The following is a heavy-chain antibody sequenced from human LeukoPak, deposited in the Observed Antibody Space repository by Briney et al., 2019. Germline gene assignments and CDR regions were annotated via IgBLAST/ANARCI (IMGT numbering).Heavy chain of an antibody. Sequence: GASVKVSCKASGYTFTNYYLHWVRQAPGQGLEWMGWINPNSGGTNYAQTFQGRVTMTMDTSITTAYLELSRLRSDDTAVYYCARIGYNHYFDYWGQGTLVTVSS. CDR3: ARIGYNHYFDY. J-gene: IGHJ4*02. CDR1: GYTFTNYY. V-gene: IGHV1-2*02. CDR2: INPNSGGT. D-gene: IGHD5-24*01.